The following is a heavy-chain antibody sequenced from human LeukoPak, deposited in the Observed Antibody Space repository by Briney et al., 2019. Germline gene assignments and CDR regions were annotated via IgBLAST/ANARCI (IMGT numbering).Heavy chain of an antibody. J-gene: IGHJ6*02. V-gene: IGHV1-2*02. CDR3: ARVCGGSCYYYYGMDV. D-gene: IGHD2-15*01. CDR1: GYTFTGYY. Sequence: ASVKVSCTASGYTFTGYYMHWVRQAPGQGLEWMGWINPNSGGTNYAQTFQGRVTMTRDTSISTAYMELSRLRSDDTAVYYCARVCGGSCYYYYGMDVWGQGTTVTVSS. CDR2: INPNSGGT.